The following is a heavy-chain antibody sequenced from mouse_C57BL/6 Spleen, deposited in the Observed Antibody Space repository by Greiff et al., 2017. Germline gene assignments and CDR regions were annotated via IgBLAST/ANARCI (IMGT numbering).Heavy chain of an antibody. CDR3: ARDYNSNYGWFAY. D-gene: IGHD2-5*01. V-gene: IGHV14-2*01. Sequence: EVQLQQSGAELVKPGASVKLSCTASGFNITDYYMHWVKQRTEQGLEWIGRIYPEGGDTKYAPKFKGKATITADTSSNTAYLQLSSLTSEDTAVYYCARDYNSNYGWFAYWGQGTLVTVSA. J-gene: IGHJ3*01. CDR1: GFNITDYY. CDR2: IYPEGGDT.